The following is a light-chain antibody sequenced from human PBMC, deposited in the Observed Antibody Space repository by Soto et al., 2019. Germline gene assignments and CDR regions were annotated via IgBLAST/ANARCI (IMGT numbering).Light chain of an antibody. CDR2: WAS. V-gene: IGKV4-1*01. Sequence: DIVMXESPDSXXXXLXXXXXIXXXSXXSXLYSSNNKNYLAWYQQKPGQPPKLLIYWASTRESGVPDRFSGSGSGTDFTLTISSLQAEHVAVYYCQQYYSTPLTFGGGTKVDIK. J-gene: IGKJ4*01. CDR3: QQYYSTPLT. CDR1: XSXLYSSNNKNY.